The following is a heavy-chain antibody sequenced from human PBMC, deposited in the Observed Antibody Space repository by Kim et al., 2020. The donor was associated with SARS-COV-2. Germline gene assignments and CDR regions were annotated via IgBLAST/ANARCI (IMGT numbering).Heavy chain of an antibody. Sequence: GGSLRLSCAASGFTFSNYWMHWVRQAPGKGLVWVSHNNSDGSRTTYADSVKVRFTVSRDNAKNTLYLQMNNLRAEDTAMYYCASRIYTSFDSWGQGTLVTVSS. CDR3: ASRIYTSFDS. CDR2: NNSDGSRT. V-gene: IGHV3-74*01. J-gene: IGHJ4*02. CDR1: GFTFSNYW.